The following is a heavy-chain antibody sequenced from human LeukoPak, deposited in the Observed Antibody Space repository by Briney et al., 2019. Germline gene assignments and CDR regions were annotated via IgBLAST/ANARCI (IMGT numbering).Heavy chain of an antibody. CDR3: ALDGFYCSSTSCHKSFDY. D-gene: IGHD2-2*01. CDR2: ISGSGDNA. CDR1: GFTFSSYA. Sequence: GGSLRLSCAASGFTFSSYAMSWVRQAPGKGLEWVSAISGSGDNANYADSVKGRFTISRDSSKNTLYLQMNSLRAEDTAVYYCALDGFYCSSTSCHKSFDYWGQGTLVTVSS. V-gene: IGHV3-23*01. J-gene: IGHJ4*02.